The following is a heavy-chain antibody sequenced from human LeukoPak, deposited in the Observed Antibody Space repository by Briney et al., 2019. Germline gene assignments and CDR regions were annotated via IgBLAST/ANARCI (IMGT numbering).Heavy chain of an antibody. Sequence: PGGSLRLSCAASGFTFSDYYMSWIRQAPGKGLEWVSYISSSGSTIYYADSVKGRFTISRDNAKNSLYLQMNSLRAEDTAVYYCARDYYDFWSGYNPPYYYYYGMDVWGQGTTVTVSS. V-gene: IGHV3-11*01. D-gene: IGHD3-3*01. CDR3: ARDYYDFWSGYNPPYYYYYGMDV. CDR1: GFTFSDYY. J-gene: IGHJ6*02. CDR2: ISSSGSTI.